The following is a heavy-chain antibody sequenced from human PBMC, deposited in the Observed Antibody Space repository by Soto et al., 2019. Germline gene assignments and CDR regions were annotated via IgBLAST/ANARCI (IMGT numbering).Heavy chain of an antibody. V-gene: IGHV1-3*01. CDR3: AREQYYYDSSRLDV. CDR1: GYTFTSYA. D-gene: IGHD3-22*01. J-gene: IGHJ6*02. CDR2: INAGNGNT. Sequence: ASVKVSCKASGYTFTSYAMHWVRQAPVQRLEWMGWINAGNGNTKYSQKFQGRVTITRDTSASTAYMELSSLRSEDTAVDYCAREQYYYDSSRLDVWGQGTTVTLSS.